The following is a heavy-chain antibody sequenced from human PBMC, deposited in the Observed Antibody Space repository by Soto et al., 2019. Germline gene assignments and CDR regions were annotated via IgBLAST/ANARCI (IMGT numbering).Heavy chain of an antibody. Sequence: QVQLVQSGAEVKTPGSSVKVSCKASGGIFTRYDIRWLRQAPGQGLEWMGAIIPIFGTANYAQKFQGRVTITADATTSTDYMELSSLRSEDTAMYYCAINEGRDVSTFDYWGQGTLVTVSS. J-gene: IGHJ4*02. CDR3: AINEGRDVSTFDY. CDR1: GGIFTRYD. V-gene: IGHV1-69*01. CDR2: IIPIFGTA. D-gene: IGHD3-10*02.